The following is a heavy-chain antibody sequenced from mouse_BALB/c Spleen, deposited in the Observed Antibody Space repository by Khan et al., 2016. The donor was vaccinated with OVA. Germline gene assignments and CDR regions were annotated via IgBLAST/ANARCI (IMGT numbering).Heavy chain of an antibody. CDR1: GYSITSNYA. D-gene: IGHD1-1*01. Sequence: VQLKESGPGLVKPSQSLSLTCTVTGYSITSNYAWNWIRQFPGNKLEWMGYISYSGLTSYNPSLKSRISINRDPSKNQFFLQLNSVTTEDTATYYCARGNYYGYTMDYWGQGTSVTVSS. CDR3: ARGNYYGYTMDY. CDR2: ISYSGLT. V-gene: IGHV3-2*02. J-gene: IGHJ4*01.